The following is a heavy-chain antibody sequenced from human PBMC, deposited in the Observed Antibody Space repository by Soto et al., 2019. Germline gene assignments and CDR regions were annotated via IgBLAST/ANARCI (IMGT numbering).Heavy chain of an antibody. Sequence: GGSLRLSCAASGFTFSNYSGTLVRQAPGKGPEWISTVNNGGGGTYYADSVKGRFTISRDNSKNTLYLQVSSLRAEDTAVYYCAKERLGRGIDYWGQGILVTVSS. V-gene: IGHV3-23*01. CDR3: AKERLGRGIDY. CDR2: VNNGGGGT. CDR1: GFTFSNYS. D-gene: IGHD3-10*01. J-gene: IGHJ4*02.